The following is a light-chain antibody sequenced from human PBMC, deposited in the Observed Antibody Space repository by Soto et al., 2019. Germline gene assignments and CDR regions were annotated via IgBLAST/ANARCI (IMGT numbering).Light chain of an antibody. J-gene: IGLJ1*01. Sequence: QSALTQPASVSGSPGQSITLSCTGTSSAVGGYDYVSWYQQHPGKAPKLIIYGVSDRPSGVSNRFSGSKSANTASLTISGLQAEDEADYYCSSYSSSSTLYVFGSGTKLTVL. CDR1: SSAVGGYDY. CDR2: GVS. CDR3: SSYSSSSTLYV. V-gene: IGLV2-14*03.